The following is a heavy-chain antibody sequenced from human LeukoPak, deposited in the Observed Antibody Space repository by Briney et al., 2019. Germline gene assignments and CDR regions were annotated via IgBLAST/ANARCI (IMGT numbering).Heavy chain of an antibody. Sequence: ASVKVSCKASGYTFTSYYIHWVRQAPGQGLEWMGIINPSGGSTSYAQKFQGRVTMTRDMSTSTVYMELSSLRSEDTAVYYCARGLRVPAAKSVYNWFDPWGQGTLVTVSS. CDR1: GYTFTSYY. D-gene: IGHD2-2*01. CDR2: INPSGGST. CDR3: ARGLRVPAAKSVYNWFDP. J-gene: IGHJ5*02. V-gene: IGHV1-46*01.